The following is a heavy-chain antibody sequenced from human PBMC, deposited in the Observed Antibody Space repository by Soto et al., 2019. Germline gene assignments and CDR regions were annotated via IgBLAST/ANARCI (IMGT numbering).Heavy chain of an antibody. CDR3: ARDHRRYCSGGSCYSAYYYGMDV. J-gene: IGHJ6*02. CDR1: GYTFTSYG. CDR2: ISAYNGNT. D-gene: IGHD2-15*01. V-gene: IGHV1-18*01. Sequence: QVQLVQSGAEVKKPGASVKVSCKASGYTFTSYGISWVRQAPGQGLEWMGWISAYNGNTNYAQKLQGRVTMTTDTPTSTDYIERRSLRSDETGVYYCARDHRRYCSGGSCYSAYYYGMDVWGQGTTVTVSS.